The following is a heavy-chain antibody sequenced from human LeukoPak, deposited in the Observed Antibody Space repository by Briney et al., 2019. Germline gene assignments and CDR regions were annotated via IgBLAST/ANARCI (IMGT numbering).Heavy chain of an antibody. CDR1: GFTFNNYW. V-gene: IGHV3-7*01. J-gene: IGHJ5*02. CDR2: IKRDGSEK. Sequence: GGSLRLSCVVSGFTFNNYWMSWVRQAPGKGLEWVANIKRDGSEKNYVDSVKGRFTISRDNAKNSLYLQMNSLRAEDTAVYYCARDDDVKVPAHRGDWFDPWGQGTLVTVSS. CDR3: ARDDDVKVPAHRGDWFDP. D-gene: IGHD2-2*01.